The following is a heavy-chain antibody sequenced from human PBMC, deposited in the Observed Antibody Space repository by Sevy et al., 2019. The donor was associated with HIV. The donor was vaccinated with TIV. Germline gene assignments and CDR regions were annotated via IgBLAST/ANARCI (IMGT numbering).Heavy chain of an antibody. Sequence: ASVKVSCKASGFTFSGSALQWVRQARGQRLEWIGWIVVGSGNTKYAPQFQERVTFIRDMSTSTAYMELSSLRSEDTALYYCAADNGSGYIGGGTYYYGMNVWGQGTTVTVSS. CDR3: AADNGSGYIGGGTYYYGMNV. V-gene: IGHV1-58*01. CDR1: GFTFSGSA. D-gene: IGHD3-3*01. J-gene: IGHJ6*02. CDR2: IVVGSGNT.